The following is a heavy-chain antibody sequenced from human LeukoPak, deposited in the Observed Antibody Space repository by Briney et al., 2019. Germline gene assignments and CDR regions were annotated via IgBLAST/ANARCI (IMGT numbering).Heavy chain of an antibody. CDR2: ISGSGTGT. Sequence: GGSLRLSCAASGFMFSSYAMSWVRQAPGKGLEWVSVISGSGTGTYYADSVKGRFTISRDNSKNTVYLEMNSLREEDTAVYYCAKEGAWGNWYFDLWGRGTLVTVSS. V-gene: IGHV3-23*01. CDR1: GFMFSSYA. J-gene: IGHJ2*01. CDR3: AKEGAWGNWYFDL. D-gene: IGHD3-16*01.